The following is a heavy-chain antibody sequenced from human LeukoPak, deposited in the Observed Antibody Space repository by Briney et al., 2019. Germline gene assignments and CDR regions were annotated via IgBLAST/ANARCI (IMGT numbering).Heavy chain of an antibody. CDR3: ARAVGSGSFQTYYYYMDV. Sequence: SETLSLTCNVSGVSISSYYWSWIRQPAGKGLEWFGRIHTSGSTNYNPSLKSRITMSVDTSKNQFSLKLSSVTAEDTAVYYCARAVGSGSFQTYYYYMDVWGKGTTVTISS. CDR1: GVSISSYY. CDR2: IHTSGST. V-gene: IGHV4-4*07. J-gene: IGHJ6*03. D-gene: IGHD3-10*01.